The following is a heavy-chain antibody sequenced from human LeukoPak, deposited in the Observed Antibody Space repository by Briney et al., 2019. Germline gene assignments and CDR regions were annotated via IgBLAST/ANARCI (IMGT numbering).Heavy chain of an antibody. D-gene: IGHD3-10*01. Sequence: PGGSLRLSCAASGFTFSSYSMNWVRQAPGKGLEWVSYISSSSGTIYYADSVKGRFTISRDNAKNSLYLQMNSLRAEDTALYYCARDGYGSGKGWFDPWGQGTLVTVSS. CDR3: ARDGYGSGKGWFDP. CDR2: ISSSSGTI. J-gene: IGHJ5*02. V-gene: IGHV3-48*01. CDR1: GFTFSSYS.